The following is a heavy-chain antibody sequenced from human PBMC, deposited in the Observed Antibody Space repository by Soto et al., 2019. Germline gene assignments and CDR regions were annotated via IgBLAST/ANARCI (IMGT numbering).Heavy chain of an antibody. CDR2: IYWNDDK. Sequence: SGPTLVNPTQTLTLTCTFSGFSLSTSGVGVGWIRQPPGKALEWLALIYWNDDKRYSPSLKSRLTITKDTSKNQVVLTMTNMDPVDTATYYRANTNPAAAGKYNWLDTWGQGTLATVSS. CDR3: ANTNPAAAGKYNWLDT. D-gene: IGHD6-13*01. J-gene: IGHJ5*02. CDR1: GFSLSTSGVG. V-gene: IGHV2-5*01.